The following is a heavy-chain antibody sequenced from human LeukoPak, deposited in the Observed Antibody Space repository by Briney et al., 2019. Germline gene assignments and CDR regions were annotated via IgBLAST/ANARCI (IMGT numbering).Heavy chain of an antibody. J-gene: IGHJ4*02. V-gene: IGHV4-59*01. CDR3: ARYGSRSFLDY. Sequence: SETLSLTCTVSGGSISSYYWSWIRQPPGKGLEWIGYIYYSGSTNYNPSLKSRVTISVDTSKNQFSLKLSSVTAADTAVYYCARYGSRSFLDYWGQGTLVTVSS. CDR2: IYYSGST. D-gene: IGHD3-10*01. CDR1: GGSISSYY.